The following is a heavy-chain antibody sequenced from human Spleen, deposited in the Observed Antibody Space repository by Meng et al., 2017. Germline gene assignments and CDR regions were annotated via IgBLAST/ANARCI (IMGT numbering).Heavy chain of an antibody. Sequence: EVQLVATGGGLIQPGGSLRLSCAASAFSVSNNYLSWVRQAPGKGLEWVSVIYRDGVTKYADSVEGRFTIYRDNSKNTLYLQMNSLRADDTAVYYCARGGTDATGYFDYWGQGTLVTVSS. J-gene: IGHJ4*02. CDR2: IYRDGVT. CDR1: AFSVSNNY. V-gene: IGHV3-53*02. D-gene: IGHD1-26*01. CDR3: ARGGTDATGYFDY.